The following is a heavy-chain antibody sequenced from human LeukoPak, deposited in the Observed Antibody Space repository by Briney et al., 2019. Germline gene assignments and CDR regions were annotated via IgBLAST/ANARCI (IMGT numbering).Heavy chain of an antibody. CDR2: ISGGGEAT. J-gene: IGHJ4*02. D-gene: IGHD4-17*01. CDR1: GFTFNNYA. Sequence: GGSLRLSCAASGFTFNNYAMNWVRQAPGKGLEWVSSISGGGEATYYADSAKGRFTISRDNSQNTLYLQMNGLRAEDTAVYYCARYYADYVGYFFFDYWGQGTLVTGSS. V-gene: IGHV3-23*01. CDR3: ARYYADYVGYFFFDY.